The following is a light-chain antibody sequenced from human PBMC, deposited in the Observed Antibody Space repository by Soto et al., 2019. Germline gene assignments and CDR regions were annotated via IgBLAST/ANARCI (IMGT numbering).Light chain of an antibody. CDR3: QQYSSYPYT. CDR1: QSISSW. Sequence: DIQMTQSPSTLSASVGDRVTITCRASQSISSWLSWYQQKPGTAPKLLIYKASSLQSGVPSRFSCSGSGTEFTLTISSLQPDDFASYYCQQYSSYPYTFGQGTKLAIK. J-gene: IGKJ2*01. CDR2: KAS. V-gene: IGKV1-5*03.